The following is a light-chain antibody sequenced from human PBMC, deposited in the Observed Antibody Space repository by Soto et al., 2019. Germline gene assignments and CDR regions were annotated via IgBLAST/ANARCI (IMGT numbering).Light chain of an antibody. CDR1: QTITTF. Sequence: DIQLTQSPSSLSASVGDRVTITCRASQTITTFLHWYRQTPGKAPDLLVYAASSLQSGVSSRFSGSGSGTDFTLTISSLQPEDFATFYCQQTSSTPPPFGQGTTLEIK. CDR3: QQTSSTPPP. J-gene: IGKJ2*01. V-gene: IGKV1-39*01. CDR2: AAS.